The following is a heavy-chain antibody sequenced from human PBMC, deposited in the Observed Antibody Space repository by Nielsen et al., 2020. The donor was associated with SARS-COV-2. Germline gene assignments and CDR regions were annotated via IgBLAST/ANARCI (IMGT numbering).Heavy chain of an antibody. CDR3: ASPFDY. V-gene: IGHV3-23*03. J-gene: IGHJ4*01. CDR2: IYGDSSTT. CDR1: GFTFSSYA. Sequence: GGSLRLSCAASGFTFSSYAMGWVRQAPGKGLECVSVIYGDSSTTYYADSVRGRFTISRDNSKNTLYLQMSSLRADDSALYYCASPFDYWGRGTLVTVSS.